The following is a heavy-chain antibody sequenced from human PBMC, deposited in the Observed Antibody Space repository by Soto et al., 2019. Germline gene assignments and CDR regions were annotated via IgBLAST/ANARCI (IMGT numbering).Heavy chain of an antibody. CDR1: GGPITSNY. CDR2: LDHQGYS. D-gene: IGHD6-13*01. V-gene: IGHV4-59*08. CDR3: ARQTVTGYLDWLDP. J-gene: IGHJ5*02. Sequence: SETPSLTCSVSGGPITSNYWTWIRHAPGKGLEWIGYLDHQGYSNYSPSLRSRGSMSIDTSKKQLSLKVHSVTAADTAVYYCARQTVTGYLDWLDPWGQGTRDPVSS.